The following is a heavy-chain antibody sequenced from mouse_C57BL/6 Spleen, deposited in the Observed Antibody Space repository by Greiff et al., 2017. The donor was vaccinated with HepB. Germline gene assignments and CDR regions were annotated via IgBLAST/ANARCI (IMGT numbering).Heavy chain of an antibody. CDR3: TSYGDYVFMDY. Sequence: VQLQQSGAELVRPGASVKLSCTASGFNLKDYYMHWVKQRPEQGLEWIGMIDPEEGDNEYAPKFQGKATMTADTSTNTAYMQLSSLASEDTADYYCTSYGDYVFMDYWGQGTSVTVSS. D-gene: IGHD2-13*01. CDR1: GFNLKDYY. J-gene: IGHJ4*01. CDR2: IDPEEGDN. V-gene: IGHV14-1*01.